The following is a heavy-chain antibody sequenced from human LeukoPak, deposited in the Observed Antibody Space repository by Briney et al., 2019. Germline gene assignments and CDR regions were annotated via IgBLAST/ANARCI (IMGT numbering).Heavy chain of an antibody. D-gene: IGHD1-26*01. V-gene: IGHV4-39*01. CDR3: ARRSDSGSDDGEDYFDF. CDR1: AGSIFSTTFY. CDR2: MYYDGST. Sequence: SETLSLACSVSAGSIFSTTFYWVWIRQPPGKGLEWIGSMYYDGSTYYNPSLKSRVSISVDTSNNQFSLKLTSVTAADTAVYFCARRSDSGSDDGEDYFDFWGQGSLVTVSS. J-gene: IGHJ4*02.